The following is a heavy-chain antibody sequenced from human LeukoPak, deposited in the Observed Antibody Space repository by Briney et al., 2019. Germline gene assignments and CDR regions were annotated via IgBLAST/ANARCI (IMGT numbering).Heavy chain of an antibody. D-gene: IGHD5-12*01. CDR1: GGSISSSSYY. J-gene: IGHJ4*02. CDR2: IYYSGSI. V-gene: IGHV4-39*07. CDR3: ARDWKRSGYEGTSLGFDY. Sequence: SETLSLTCTVSGGSISSSSYYWGWIRQPPGKGLEWIGSIYYSGSIFYNPSLKSRVTIFVDTSKNQFSLKLSSVTAADTAVYYCARDWKRSGYEGTSLGFDYWGQGTLVTVSS.